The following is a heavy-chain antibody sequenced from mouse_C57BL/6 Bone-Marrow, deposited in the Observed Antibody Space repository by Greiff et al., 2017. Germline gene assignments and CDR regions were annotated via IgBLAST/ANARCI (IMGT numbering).Heavy chain of an antibody. CDR1: GYTFTSYW. V-gene: IGHV1-55*01. J-gene: IGHJ1*03. CDR2: IYPGSGST. CDR3: ARPYYSNYWYFDV. D-gene: IGHD2-5*01. Sequence: QVQLQQPGAELVKPGASVKMSCKASGYTFTSYWITWVKQRPGQGLEWIGDIYPGSGSTKYNEKFKSKATLTVDTSSSTAYMQLSSLTSEAAGFDYCARPYYSNYWYFDVWGTGTTVTVSS.